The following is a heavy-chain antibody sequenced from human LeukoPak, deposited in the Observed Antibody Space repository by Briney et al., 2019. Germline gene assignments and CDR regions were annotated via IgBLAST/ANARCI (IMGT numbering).Heavy chain of an antibody. J-gene: IGHJ3*02. CDR3: ARETIHDRAFDI. V-gene: IGHV3-7*05. CDR2: IKQDGSET. Sequence: RGSLRLSCAASGFTFSSYWMTWVRQAPGKGLEWVANIKQDGSETYYVDSVMGRFTISRDNAKNSLYLQMNSLRAEDTAVYYCARETIHDRAFDIWGQGTMVTVSS. CDR1: GFTFSSYW. D-gene: IGHD1-1*01.